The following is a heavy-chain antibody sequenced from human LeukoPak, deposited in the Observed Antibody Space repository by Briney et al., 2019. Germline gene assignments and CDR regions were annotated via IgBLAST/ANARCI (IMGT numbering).Heavy chain of an antibody. Sequence: ASVKVSCKASGFTFTSSAVQWVRQARGQRLEWIGWIVVGSGNTNYAQKFQERVTITRDMSTSTAYMELSSLRSEDTAVYYCAAATYYDFWGGQPYAFDIWGQGTMVTVSS. V-gene: IGHV1-58*01. CDR2: IVVGSGNT. CDR1: GFTFTSSA. D-gene: IGHD3-3*01. J-gene: IGHJ3*02. CDR3: AAATYYDFWGGQPYAFDI.